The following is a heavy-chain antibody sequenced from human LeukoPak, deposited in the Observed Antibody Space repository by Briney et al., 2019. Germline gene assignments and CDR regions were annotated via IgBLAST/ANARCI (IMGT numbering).Heavy chain of an antibody. D-gene: IGHD4-23*01. CDR2: VSATGYTT. CDR1: GFTLPYG. Sequence: PGGSLRLSCVVSGFTLPYGMSWVRQAPGKGLEWVSYVSATGYTTSYADSVKGRFTISRDNSKNTLYLQMNSLRAEDTAVYYCAKSLYGGTDYWGQGTLVTVSS. CDR3: AKSLYGGTDY. V-gene: IGHV3-23*01. J-gene: IGHJ4*02.